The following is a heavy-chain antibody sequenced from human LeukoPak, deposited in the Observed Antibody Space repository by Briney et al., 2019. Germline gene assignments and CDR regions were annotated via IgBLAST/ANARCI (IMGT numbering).Heavy chain of an antibody. J-gene: IGHJ4*02. Sequence: SETLSLTCTASGDSIGSYYWSWIRQHPGKGLEWIGYINYSGSTSYNPSLKSRVTISVDTSKNQFSLKLSSVTAADTAVYYCARGGSGEGYWGQGTLVTVSS. CDR3: ARGGSGEGY. CDR2: INYSGST. D-gene: IGHD3-10*01. CDR1: GDSIGSYY. V-gene: IGHV4-31*03.